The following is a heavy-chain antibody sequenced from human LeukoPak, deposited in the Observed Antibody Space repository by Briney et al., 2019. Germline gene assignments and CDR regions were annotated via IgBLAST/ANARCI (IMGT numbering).Heavy chain of an antibody. CDR3: ARAYQLLFVDTHFDY. D-gene: IGHD2-2*01. Sequence: GGSLRLSCAASGFSFSSYWMSWVRQAPGKGLEWVAEIKQDGTEKYYVDSVQGRFTISRDNAKKSLYLQMNSLRAEDTAVYYCARAYQLLFVDTHFDYWGQGTLVTVSS. CDR2: IKQDGTEK. J-gene: IGHJ4*02. CDR1: GFSFSSYW. V-gene: IGHV3-7*01.